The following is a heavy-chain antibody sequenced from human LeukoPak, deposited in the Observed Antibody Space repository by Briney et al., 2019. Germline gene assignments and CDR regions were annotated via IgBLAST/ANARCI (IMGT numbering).Heavy chain of an antibody. CDR1: GFTLSSYA. Sequence: GGSLRLSCAASGFTLSSYAMNWVRQAPGKGLEWVSSITRSSSYIYYADSVKGRFTISRDNAKNSLFLQMNSLRADDTAVYYCARNARDSVFDLWGQGTMVTVSS. V-gene: IGHV3-21*01. J-gene: IGHJ3*01. CDR3: ARNARDSVFDL. CDR2: ITRSSSYI.